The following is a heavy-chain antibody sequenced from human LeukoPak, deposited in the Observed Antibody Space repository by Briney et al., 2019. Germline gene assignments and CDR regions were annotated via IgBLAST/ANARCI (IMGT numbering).Heavy chain of an antibody. CDR1: GFTFSSYW. CDR2: INSDGSST. CDR3: ARDSEYQMFDY. J-gene: IGHJ4*02. V-gene: IGHV3-74*01. D-gene: IGHD2-2*01. Sequence: GGSLRLSCAASGFTFSSYWMHWVRQAPGKGLVWVSRINSDGSSTSYADSVKGRFTISRDNAKNTLYLQMNSRRAEDTALYYCARDSEYQMFDYWGQGTLVTVSS.